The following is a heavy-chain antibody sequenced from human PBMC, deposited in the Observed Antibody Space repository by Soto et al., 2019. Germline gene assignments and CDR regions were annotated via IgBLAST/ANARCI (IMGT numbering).Heavy chain of an antibody. CDR2: IWYDGSNK. Sequence: HPGGSLRLSCAASGFTFSSYGMHWVRQAPGKGLEWVAVIWYDGSNKYYADSVKGRFTISRDNSKNTLYLQMNSLRAEDTAVYYCARAVAGIFENGMDVWGQGTTVTVSS. J-gene: IGHJ6*02. CDR3: ARAVAGIFENGMDV. V-gene: IGHV3-33*01. D-gene: IGHD6-19*01. CDR1: GFTFSSYG.